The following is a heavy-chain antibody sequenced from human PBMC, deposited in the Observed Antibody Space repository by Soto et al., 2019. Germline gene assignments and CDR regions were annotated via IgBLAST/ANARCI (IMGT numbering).Heavy chain of an antibody. CDR3: ARVGPYDFWSGYYNPMDY. CDR1: GDSFTSYG. D-gene: IGHD3-3*01. J-gene: IGHJ4*02. Sequence: GTSVKVSCEARGDSFTSYGFSWVRQAPGQGLEWMGWISAYNGNTNYARNLQGRVTVTTDTSTSTAYMELRSLTSDDTAVYYCARVGPYDFWSGYYNPMDYWGQGTLVTVSS. V-gene: IGHV1-18*01. CDR2: ISAYNGNT.